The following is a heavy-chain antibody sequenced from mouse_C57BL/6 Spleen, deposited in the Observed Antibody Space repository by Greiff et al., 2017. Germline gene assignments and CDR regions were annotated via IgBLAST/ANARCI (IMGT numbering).Heavy chain of an antibody. CDR1: GFTFSRYA. V-gene: IGHV5-9-1*02. CDR2: ISSGGDYI. D-gene: IGHD1-1*01. J-gene: IGHJ4*01. CDR3: TRDYGSSYVYYAMDY. Sequence: EVKLVESGAGLVKPGGSLKLSCAASGFTFSRYAMSWVRQTPEKRLEWVAYISSGGDYIYYADTVKGRFTISRDNARNTLYLQMSSLKSEYTAMYYCTRDYGSSYVYYAMDYWGQGTSVTGSS.